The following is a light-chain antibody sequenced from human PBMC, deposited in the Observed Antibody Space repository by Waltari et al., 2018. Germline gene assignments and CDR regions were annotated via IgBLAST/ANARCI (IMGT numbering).Light chain of an antibody. CDR3: MQALQTPIT. V-gene: IGKV2-28*01. Sequence: DIVMTQSPLSLPVTPGEPASISCRSSQSLLQTNGYNYLDWYLQKPGQSPQVLIYLGSIRASGFPDRFSGSGSCTYFTLKISRVEAEDVGVYYCMQALQTPITFGQGTRLEIK. CDR2: LGS. CDR1: QSLLQTNGYNY. J-gene: IGKJ5*01.